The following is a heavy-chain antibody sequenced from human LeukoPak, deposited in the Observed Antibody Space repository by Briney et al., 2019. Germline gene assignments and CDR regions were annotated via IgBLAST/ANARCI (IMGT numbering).Heavy chain of an antibody. CDR2: IYYSGSP. CDR3: ARAAKPMTKYNWFDP. J-gene: IGHJ5*02. V-gene: IGHV4-59*01. CDR1: GGSISSSY. Sequence: SETLSLTCTVSGGSISSSYWSWIRQPPGKGLEWIGYIYYSGSPNYNPSLKSRVTISVDTSKNQFSLKLTSVTAADTAVYYCARAAKPMTKYNWFDPWGQGTLVTVSS. D-gene: IGHD4-11*01.